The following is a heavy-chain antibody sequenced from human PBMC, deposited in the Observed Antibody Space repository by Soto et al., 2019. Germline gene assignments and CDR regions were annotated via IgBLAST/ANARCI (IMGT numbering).Heavy chain of an antibody. CDR1: GFTFSSYA. CDR3: AKDVDSMSTFGGVIVEGAFDI. V-gene: IGHV3-23*01. Sequence: EVQLLESGGGLVQPGGSLRLSCAASGFTFSSYAMSWFRQAPGKGLEWVSAISGSGGSTYYADSVKGRFTISRDNSKNTLYLQMNSLRAEDTAVYYCAKDVDSMSTFGGVIVEGAFDIWGQGTMVTVSS. D-gene: IGHD3-16*02. CDR2: ISGSGGST. J-gene: IGHJ3*02.